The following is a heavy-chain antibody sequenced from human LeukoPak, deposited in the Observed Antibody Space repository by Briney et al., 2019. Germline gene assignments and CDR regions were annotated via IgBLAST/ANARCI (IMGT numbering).Heavy chain of an antibody. CDR1: GFTFSNHA. Sequence: PGRSLRLSCAASGFTFSNHAMSWVRQAPGKGLQWVSAISSSGGSAYYADSVKGRFTISRDNSKNTVYLQMNSLRGEDTAAYHCAKDIVVSGYYGMDVWGQGTTVIVSS. D-gene: IGHD2-21*01. V-gene: IGHV3-23*01. J-gene: IGHJ6*02. CDR3: AKDIVVSGYYGMDV. CDR2: ISSSGGSA.